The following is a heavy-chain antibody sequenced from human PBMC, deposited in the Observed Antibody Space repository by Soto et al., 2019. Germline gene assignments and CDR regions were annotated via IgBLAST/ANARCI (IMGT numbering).Heavy chain of an antibody. CDR1: GFTFSSYA. D-gene: IGHD2-21*02. CDR2: ISGGGGST. Sequence: EVQLLESGGGLVQPGGSLRLSCAASGFTFSSYAMSWVRQAPGKGLEWVSAISGGGGSTYYADSVKGRFTISRDKSKNPLYLQMSSRRAEDTAVYYCAKLDTARIDYWGQGTLVTVSS. J-gene: IGHJ4*02. CDR3: AKLDTARIDY. V-gene: IGHV3-23*01.